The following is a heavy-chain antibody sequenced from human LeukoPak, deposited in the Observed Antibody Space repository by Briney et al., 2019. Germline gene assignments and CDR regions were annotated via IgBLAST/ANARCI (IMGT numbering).Heavy chain of an antibody. CDR3: ARESGWGLPHAFDL. V-gene: IGHV3-30-3*01. Sequence: QAGGSLRLSCAASGFTFNFYPLHWVRQAPGKGLEGVTLITYDGNKIYYADSVKGRFTISRDNSKNTLYLQMNNLRAEDTAVYYCARESGWGLPHAFDLWGQGTMVAVSS. J-gene: IGHJ3*01. CDR2: ITYDGNKI. CDR1: GFTFNFYP. D-gene: IGHD3-3*01.